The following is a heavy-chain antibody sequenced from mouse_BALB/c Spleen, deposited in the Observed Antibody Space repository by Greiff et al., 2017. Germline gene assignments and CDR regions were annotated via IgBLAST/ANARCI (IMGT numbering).Heavy chain of an antibody. CDR2: IYPGDGDT. CDR1: GYTFTSYW. D-gene: IGHD4-1*01. CDR3: ASEANWAFAY. V-gene: IGHV1-87*01. Sequence: VKLVESGAELARPGASVKLSCKASGYTFTSYWMQWVKQRPGQGLEWIGAIYPGDGDTRYTQKFKGKATLTADKSSSTAYMQLSSLASEDSAVYYCASEANWAFAYWGQGTLVTVSA. J-gene: IGHJ3*01.